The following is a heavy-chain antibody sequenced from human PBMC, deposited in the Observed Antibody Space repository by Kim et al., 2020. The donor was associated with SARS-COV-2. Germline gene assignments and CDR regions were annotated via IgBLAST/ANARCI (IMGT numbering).Heavy chain of an antibody. CDR3: AKDIESGSGWAKYYYYYYGMDV. CDR1: GFTFSSYG. CDR2: ISYDGSNK. D-gene: IGHD6-19*01. V-gene: IGHV3-30*18. J-gene: IGHJ6*02. Sequence: GGSLRLSCAASGFTFSSYGMHWVRQAPGKGLEWVAVISYDGSNKYYADSVKGRFTISRDNSKNTLYLQMNSLRAEDTAVYYCAKDIESGSGWAKYYYYYYGMDVWGQGTTVTVSS.